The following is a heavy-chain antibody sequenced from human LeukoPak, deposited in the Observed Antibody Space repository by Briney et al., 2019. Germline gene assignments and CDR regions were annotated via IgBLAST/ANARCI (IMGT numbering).Heavy chain of an antibody. D-gene: IGHD2-8*02. J-gene: IGHJ3*02. CDR3: ARDDVTTNGGVIADSRLFDI. CDR2: ISGGSTYI. V-gene: IGHV3-21*01. CDR1: GFIFTNYN. Sequence: GGSLRLSCAASGFIFTNYNLNWVRQAPGKGLEWISSISGGSTYIYYADSVRGRFTISRDNAKNSPYLQMNSLRGEDTALYYCARDDVTTNGGVIADSRLFDIWGQGAMVTVSS.